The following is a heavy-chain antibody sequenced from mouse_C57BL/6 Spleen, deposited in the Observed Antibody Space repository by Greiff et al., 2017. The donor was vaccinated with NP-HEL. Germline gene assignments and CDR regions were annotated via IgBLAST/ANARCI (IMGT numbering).Heavy chain of an antibody. D-gene: IGHD1-1*01. CDR2: INYDGSST. V-gene: IGHV5-16*01. J-gene: IGHJ2*01. CDR1: GFTFSDYY. Sequence: EVQRVESEGGLVQPGSSMKLSCTASGFTFSDYYMAWVRQVPEKGLEWVANINYDGSSTYYLDSLKSRFIISRDNAKNILYLQMSSLKSEDTATYYCARFYYHFDYWGQGTTLTVSS. CDR3: ARFYYHFDY.